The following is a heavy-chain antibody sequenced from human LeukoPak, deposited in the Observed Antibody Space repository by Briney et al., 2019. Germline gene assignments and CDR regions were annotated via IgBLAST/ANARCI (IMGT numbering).Heavy chain of an antibody. Sequence: ASVKVSCKASGYTFSSHDINWVRQATGQGLEWMGWMNPNSGNTDYAQRFQGRVTMTRNTSISTAYMELSSLRSEDTAVYYCARGDFGDYFLDYWGQGTLVTVSS. CDR2: MNPNSGNT. V-gene: IGHV1-8*01. CDR1: GYTFSSHD. J-gene: IGHJ4*02. CDR3: ARGDFGDYFLDY. D-gene: IGHD4-17*01.